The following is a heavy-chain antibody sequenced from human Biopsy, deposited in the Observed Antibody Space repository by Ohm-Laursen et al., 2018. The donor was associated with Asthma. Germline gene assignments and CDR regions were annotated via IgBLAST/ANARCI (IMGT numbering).Heavy chain of an antibody. Sequence: ASVKVSCKASGYNFISFAIHWVRQAPGQRLEWMGWVNTGNGDTKYSQKFQGRVTITRDTSTSTAYMELSSLRSEDTAVYYCARAGRAAMVTTLYYGMDVWGQGTTVTVSS. CDR1: GYNFISFA. CDR2: VNTGNGDT. J-gene: IGHJ6*02. CDR3: ARAGRAAMVTTLYYGMDV. D-gene: IGHD5-18*01. V-gene: IGHV1-3*04.